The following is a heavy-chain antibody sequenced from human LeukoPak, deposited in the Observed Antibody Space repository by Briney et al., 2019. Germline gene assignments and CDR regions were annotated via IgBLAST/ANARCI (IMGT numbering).Heavy chain of an antibody. V-gene: IGHV3-43*02. J-gene: IGHJ4*02. CDR3: AKDISCGGDCYFWILAY. Sequence: GGSLRLSCAASGFTFDDYAMHWVRQAPGKGLEWVSLISGDGGSTYYADSMKGRFTISRDNSKNSLYLQMNSLRTEDTALYYCAKDISCGGDCYFWILAYWGQGTLVTVSS. D-gene: IGHD2-21*02. CDR2: ISGDGGST. CDR1: GFTFDDYA.